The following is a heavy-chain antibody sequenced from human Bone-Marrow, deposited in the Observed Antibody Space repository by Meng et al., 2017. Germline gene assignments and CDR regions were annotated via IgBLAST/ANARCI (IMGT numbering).Heavy chain of an antibody. CDR1: GYTFTGYY. CDR3: ARGQGRGYSYGWIDY. V-gene: IGHV1-2*06. J-gene: IGHJ4*02. D-gene: IGHD5-18*01. CDR2: INPNSGGT. Sequence: ASVKVSCKASGYTFTGYYMHWVRQAPGQGLEWMGRINPNSGGTNYAQKFQGRVTMTRDTSISTAYMELSSLRSEDTAVYYCARGQGRGYSYGWIDYWGQGTLVTVSS.